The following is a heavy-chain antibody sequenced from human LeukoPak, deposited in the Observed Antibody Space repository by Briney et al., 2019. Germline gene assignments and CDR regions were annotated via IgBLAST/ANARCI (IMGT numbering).Heavy chain of an antibody. CDR1: GFTFSSYG. J-gene: IGHJ4*02. Sequence: GGSLRLSCAASGFTFSSYGMHWVRQAPGKGLEWVAVIWYDGSNKYYADSVKGRFTISRDNSKNTLYLQMNSLRAENTAVYYCARGMGYYYDSSGYSTLGDYWGQGTLVTVSS. D-gene: IGHD3-22*01. V-gene: IGHV3-33*01. CDR3: ARGMGYYYDSSGYSTLGDY. CDR2: IWYDGSNK.